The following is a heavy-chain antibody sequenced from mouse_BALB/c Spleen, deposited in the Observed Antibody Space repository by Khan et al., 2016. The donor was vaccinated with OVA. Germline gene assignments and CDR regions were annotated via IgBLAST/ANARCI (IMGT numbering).Heavy chain of an antibody. J-gene: IGHJ3*01. D-gene: IGHD2-4*01. V-gene: IGHV2-2*02. CDR1: SFSLTTYG. Sequence: QVQLKESGPGLVQPSQSLSITCTVSSFSLTTYGVHWVRQSPGKGLEWLGVIWSGGSTDYNAAFISRLSISKDNSKSQVFFKMNSLQANDTAIYYCDRNYDYDEGLAYWGQGTLVTVSA. CDR3: DRNYDYDEGLAY. CDR2: IWSGGST.